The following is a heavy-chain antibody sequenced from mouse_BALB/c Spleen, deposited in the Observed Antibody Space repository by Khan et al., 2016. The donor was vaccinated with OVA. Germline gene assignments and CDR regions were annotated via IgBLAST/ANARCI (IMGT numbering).Heavy chain of an antibody. V-gene: IGHV3-2*02. Sequence: EVQLQESGPGLVKPSQSLSLTCTVTGYSITSDYAWNWIRQFPGNKLEWMGYISSSGSTNYNPALKSRISITRDTSKNQFFLQLNSVTTEDTATDNWAKGGSRYNYAYDYWGQGTSVTVSS. D-gene: IGHD1-1*02. CDR3: AKGGSRYNYAYDY. CDR1: GYSITSDYA. J-gene: IGHJ4*01. CDR2: ISSSGST.